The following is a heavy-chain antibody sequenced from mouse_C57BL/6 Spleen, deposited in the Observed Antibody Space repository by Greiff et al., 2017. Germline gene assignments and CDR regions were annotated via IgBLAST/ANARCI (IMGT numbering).Heavy chain of an antibody. CDR3: AFGSSRYYWAMDD. V-gene: IGHV5-17*01. CDR1: GFTFSDYG. Sequence: EVKLVESGGGLVKPGGSLKLSCAASGFTFSDYGMHWVRQAPENGLEWVAYISPGSSTIYYADTVKGRFTLSRDNAKNTLYLQITSLRSEDTAMYYCAFGSSRYYWAMDDWGQGTSVTVSS. D-gene: IGHD1-1*01. J-gene: IGHJ4*01. CDR2: ISPGSSTI.